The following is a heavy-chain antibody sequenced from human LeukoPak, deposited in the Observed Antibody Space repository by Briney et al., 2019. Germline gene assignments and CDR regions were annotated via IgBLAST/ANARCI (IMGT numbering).Heavy chain of an antibody. CDR2: IYWDDDR. J-gene: IGHJ4*02. CDR3: AGRTHATLKIDY. Sequence: SGPTLVKPTQTLTLTCSFSGFSLSTSRVGVGWIRQPPGKALEWLALIYWDDDRRYSPSLKSRLTISKDTSKNQVVLTMTHMDPVDTATYYCAGRTHATLKIDYWGQGTLVTVSS. CDR1: GFSLSTSRVG. V-gene: IGHV2-5*02.